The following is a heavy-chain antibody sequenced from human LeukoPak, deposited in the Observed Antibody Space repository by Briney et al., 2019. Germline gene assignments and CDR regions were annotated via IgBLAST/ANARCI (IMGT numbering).Heavy chain of an antibody. J-gene: IGHJ4*02. CDR3: ARVWKDDSSGYKYYFDY. D-gene: IGHD3-22*01. V-gene: IGHV4-31*03. CDR1: GGSVSSGSYY. Sequence: SETLSLTCTVSGGSVSSGSYYWSWIRQPPGKGLEWIGYIYYSGSTYYNPSLKSRVTISVDTSKNQFSLKLSSVTAADTAVYYCARVWKDDSSGYKYYFDYWGQGTLVTVSS. CDR2: IYYSGST.